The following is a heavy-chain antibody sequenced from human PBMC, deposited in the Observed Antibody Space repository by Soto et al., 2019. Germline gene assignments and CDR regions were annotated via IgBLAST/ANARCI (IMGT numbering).Heavy chain of an antibody. V-gene: IGHV3-23*01. J-gene: IGHJ1*01. Sequence: GGSLRLSCAASGFNFSSYAMSWVRQAPGKGLEWVSAISGSGGSTYYADSVKGRLTISRDNSNNTLYLQMNSLRAEDTAVYYCTKHSRLIVGATYFQHWGQGTLVTVPS. CDR1: GFNFSSYA. CDR2: ISGSGGST. CDR3: TKHSRLIVGATYFQH. D-gene: IGHD1-26*01.